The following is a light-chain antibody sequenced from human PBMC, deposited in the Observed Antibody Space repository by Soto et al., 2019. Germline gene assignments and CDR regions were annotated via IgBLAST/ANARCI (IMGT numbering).Light chain of an antibody. CDR3: SSYTSSSTILYV. V-gene: IGLV2-14*01. CDR1: SSDVGGYNY. Sequence: QSALTQPASVSGSPGQSITISCTGTSSDVGGYNYVSWYQQHPGKAPKLMIYDVSNRPSGVSNRFSGSKSGNTASLTISGLQAADEADYYCSSYTSSSTILYVFGTGTKLTVL. J-gene: IGLJ1*01. CDR2: DVS.